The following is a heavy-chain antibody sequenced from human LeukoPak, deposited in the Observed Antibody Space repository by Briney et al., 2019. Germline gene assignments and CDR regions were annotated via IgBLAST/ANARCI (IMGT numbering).Heavy chain of an antibody. J-gene: IGHJ6*02. CDR1: GGSISSYY. V-gene: IGHV4-59*01. CDR2: IYYSGST. Sequence: PSETLSLTCTVSGGSISSYYWSWIRQPPGKGLEWIGYIYYSGSTNYNPSLKSRVTISVDTSKNQFSLKLSSVTAADTAVYYCARGGYGDYANYYYYGMDVWGQGTTVTVSS. CDR3: ARGGYGDYANYYYYGMDV. D-gene: IGHD4-17*01.